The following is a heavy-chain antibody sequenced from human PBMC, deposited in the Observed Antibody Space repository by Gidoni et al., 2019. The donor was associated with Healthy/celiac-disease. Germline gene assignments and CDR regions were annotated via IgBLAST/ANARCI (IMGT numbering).Heavy chain of an antibody. D-gene: IGHD3-16*01. V-gene: IGHV3-64D*09. J-gene: IGHJ4*02. CDR1: GFTVSSYA. CDR3: VKDWSWGDDY. Sequence: EVQLVESGGGLVQPGGSLTLTCSASGFTVSSYAMHWVRQAPGKGLEYVSAISSNGGSTYYADSVKGRFTISRDNSKNTLYLQMSSLRAEDTAVYYCVKDWSWGDDYWGQGTLVTVSS. CDR2: ISSNGGST.